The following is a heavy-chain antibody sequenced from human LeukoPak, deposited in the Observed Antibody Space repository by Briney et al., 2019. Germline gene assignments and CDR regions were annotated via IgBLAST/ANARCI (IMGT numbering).Heavy chain of an antibody. CDR2: INHSGST. CDR3: ARPGRRGRVYCSSTSCYWEHANWFDP. J-gene: IGHJ5*02. V-gene: IGHV4-34*01. CDR1: GGSFSGYY. Sequence: SETLSLTCAVYGGSFSGYYWSWIRQPPGKGLEWIGEINHSGSTNYNPSLKSQVTISVDTSKNQFSLKLSSVTAADTAVYYCARPGRRGRVYCSSTSCYWEHANWFDPWGQGTLVTVSS. D-gene: IGHD2-2*01.